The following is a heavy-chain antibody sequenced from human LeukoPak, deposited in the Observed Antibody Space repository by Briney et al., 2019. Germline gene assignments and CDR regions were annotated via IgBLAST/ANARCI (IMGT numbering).Heavy chain of an antibody. CDR3: AKVPLTGNYFDY. CDR1: GFTFDDYA. CDR2: ISWNSGSM. D-gene: IGHD7-27*01. V-gene: IGHV3-9*01. J-gene: IGHJ4*02. Sequence: GGSLRLPCAASGFTFDDYAMHCVRQAPGKGLEWVSGISWNSGSMDYADSVKGRFTISRDNAKNSLYLQMNSLRAEDTALYYCAKVPLTGNYFDYWGQGTLVTVSS.